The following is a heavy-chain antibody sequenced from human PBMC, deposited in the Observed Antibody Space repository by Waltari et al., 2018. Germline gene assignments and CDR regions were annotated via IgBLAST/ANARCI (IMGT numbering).Heavy chain of an antibody. CDR1: GGSISSSSYY. V-gene: IGHV4-39*07. CDR3: ASPYDALGGGFDP. J-gene: IGHJ5*02. CDR2: IYYSGRP. D-gene: IGHD2-21*01. Sequence: QLQLQESGPGLVKPSETLSLTCTVSGGSISSSSYYWGWIRQPPGKGLEWIGSIYYSGRPYYNPSLKSRVTISVDTSKNQFSLKLSSVTAADTAVYYCASPYDALGGGFDPWGQGTLVTVSS.